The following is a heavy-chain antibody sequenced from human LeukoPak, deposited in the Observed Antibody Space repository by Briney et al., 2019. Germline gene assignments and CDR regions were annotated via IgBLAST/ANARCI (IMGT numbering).Heavy chain of an antibody. CDR3: ARLYYYDSSGGD. J-gene: IGHJ4*02. V-gene: IGHV3-30-3*01. CDR2: ISYDGSNK. D-gene: IGHD3-22*01. Sequence: PGGSLRLSCAASGFTFSSYAMHWVRQAPGKGLEWVAVISYDGSNKYYADSVKGRFTISRDNSKNTLYLQMNSLRAEDTAEYYCARLYYYDSSGGDWGQGTLVTVSS. CDR1: GFTFSSYA.